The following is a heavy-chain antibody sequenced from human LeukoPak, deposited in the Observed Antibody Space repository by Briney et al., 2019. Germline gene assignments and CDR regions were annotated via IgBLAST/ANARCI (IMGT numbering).Heavy chain of an antibody. V-gene: IGHV4-59*01. CDR1: GDSINGNY. D-gene: IGHD1-26*01. CDR3: ARAQSGSYGQLNL. Sequence: SETLSLTCTVSGDSINGNYWSWIRQPPGPGQEWIGYIYYSGSTNYNPTLTSQVTISVDTSKNQYSLKLSSVTAADTALYYCARAQSGSYGQLNLWGQGTLVTVSS. J-gene: IGHJ5*02. CDR2: IYYSGST.